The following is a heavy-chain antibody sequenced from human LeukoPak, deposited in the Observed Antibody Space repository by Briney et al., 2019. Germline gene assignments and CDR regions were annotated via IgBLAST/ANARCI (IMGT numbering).Heavy chain of an antibody. D-gene: IGHD2-21*01. J-gene: IGHJ4*02. CDR1: GYTFTGYY. CDR2: INPNSGGT. CDR3: ARRWTYRERCGGDCRWGTDVDY. V-gene: IGHV1-2*02. Sequence: ASVTVSCKASGYTFTGYYMHWVRQAPGQGLGWMGWINPNSGGTNYAQKFQGRVTMTRDTSISTAYMELSRLRSDDTAVYYCARRWTYRERCGGDCRWGTDVDYWGQGTLVTVSS.